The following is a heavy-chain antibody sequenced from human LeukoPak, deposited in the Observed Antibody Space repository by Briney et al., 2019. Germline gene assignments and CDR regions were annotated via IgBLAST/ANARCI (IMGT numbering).Heavy chain of an antibody. D-gene: IGHD6-19*01. CDR1: GFPFSSYA. Sequence: GGSLRLSCSASGFPFSSYAMHWVRQAPGKGLEYVSAISDSGGSTYYADSVKGRFTISRDNDKNSLYLQMNSLRDEDTAVYYCASPLDYSSPRYWGQGTLVTVSS. CDR2: ISDSGGST. J-gene: IGHJ4*02. V-gene: IGHV3-64*04. CDR3: ASPLDYSSPRY.